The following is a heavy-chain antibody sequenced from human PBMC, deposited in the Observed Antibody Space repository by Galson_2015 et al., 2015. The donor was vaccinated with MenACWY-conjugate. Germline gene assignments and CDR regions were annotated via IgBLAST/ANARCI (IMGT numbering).Heavy chain of an antibody. V-gene: IGHV3-21*01. CDR2: ISSSSSYI. CDR3: ARDGVVVAANWFDP. D-gene: IGHD2-15*01. Sequence: SLRLSCAASGFTFSSYSMNWVRQAPGKGLEWVSSISSSSSYIYYADSVKGRFTISRDNAKNSLYLQMNSLRAEDTAVYYCARDGVVVAANWFDPWGQGTLVTVSS. CDR1: GFTFSSYS. J-gene: IGHJ5*02.